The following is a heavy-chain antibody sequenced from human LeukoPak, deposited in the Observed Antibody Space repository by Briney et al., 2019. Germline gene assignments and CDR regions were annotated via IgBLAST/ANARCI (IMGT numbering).Heavy chain of an antibody. V-gene: IGHV3-23*01. D-gene: IGHD2-21*01. CDR1: RFTFTNYA. Sequence: GGSLRLSCAASRFTFTNYAMSWVRQAPGKGLEWVSAISGSGGSTYYADSVKGRFTISRDNSKNTLYLQMNSLRAEDTAVYYCAKDPHVIAIRDNDYWGQGTLVTVSS. J-gene: IGHJ4*02. CDR3: AKDPHVIAIRDNDY. CDR2: ISGSGGST.